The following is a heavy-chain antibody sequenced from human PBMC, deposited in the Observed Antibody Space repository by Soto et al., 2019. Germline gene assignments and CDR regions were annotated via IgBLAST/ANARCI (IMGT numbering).Heavy chain of an antibody. CDR3: AREAGAGGYGMDV. CDR1: GGTLSDDA. Sequence: QVQLVQSGAEVKKPGSSVKVSCKASGGTLSDDAISWVRQAPGQGLEWMGGIIPISRTANYAEKFQGRVTITADRSTSTAYMEVSSLRSEDTAVYFCAREAGAGGYGMDVWAKGPRSSSP. D-gene: IGHD6-19*01. CDR2: IIPISRTA. J-gene: IGHJ6*02. V-gene: IGHV1-69*06.